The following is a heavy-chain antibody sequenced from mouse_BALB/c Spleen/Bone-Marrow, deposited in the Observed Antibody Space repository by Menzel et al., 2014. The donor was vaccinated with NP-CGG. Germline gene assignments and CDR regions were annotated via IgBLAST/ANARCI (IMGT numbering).Heavy chain of an antibody. CDR1: GYTFTSYW. Sequence: EVQLQQSGTVLARPGASVKMSCKASGYTFTSYWMHWVKQRPGQGLEWIGTIYPGNSDTTSNQKFKGKAKLTAVTSTSTAYMELSSLTNEDFAVYYCTTLARNYFDYWGQGTTLTASS. D-gene: IGHD3-1*01. CDR2: IYPGNSDT. J-gene: IGHJ2*01. CDR3: TTLARNYFDY. V-gene: IGHV1-5*01.